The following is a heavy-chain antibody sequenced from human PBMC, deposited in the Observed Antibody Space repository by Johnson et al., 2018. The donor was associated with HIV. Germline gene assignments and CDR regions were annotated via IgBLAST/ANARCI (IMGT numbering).Heavy chain of an antibody. V-gene: IGHV3-30*02. CDR1: GFTFSSYG. J-gene: IGHJ3*02. CDR3: AKDGSSSWYNGAFDI. CDR2: IRYDGSNK. Sequence: QVQLVESGGGVVQPGRSVRLSCAASGFTFSSYGMHWVRQAPGKGLEWVAFIRYDGSNKYYADSVKGRFTISRDNSKNTLYLQMNSLRAEDTAVYYCAKDGSSSWYNGAFDIWGQGTMVTVSS. D-gene: IGHD6-13*01.